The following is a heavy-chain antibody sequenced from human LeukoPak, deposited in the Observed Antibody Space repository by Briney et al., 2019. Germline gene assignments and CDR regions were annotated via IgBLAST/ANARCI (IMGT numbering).Heavy chain of an antibody. CDR3: AREGYSSGWFPFDY. V-gene: IGHV3-43*02. CDR2: ISGDGGST. J-gene: IGHJ4*02. Sequence: PGGSLRLSCAASGFTFDDYAMHWVRQAPGKGLEWVSLISGDGGSTYYADSVKGRFTISRDNAKNSLYLQMNSLRAEDTAVYYCAREGYSSGWFPFDYWGQGTLVTVSS. D-gene: IGHD6-19*01. CDR1: GFTFDDYA.